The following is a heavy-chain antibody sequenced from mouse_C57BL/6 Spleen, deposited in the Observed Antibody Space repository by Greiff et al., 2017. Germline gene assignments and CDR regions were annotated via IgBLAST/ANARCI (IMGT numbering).Heavy chain of an antibody. J-gene: IGHJ2*01. CDR2: IDPSDSYT. Sequence: QVQLQQPGAELVKPGASVKLSCKASGYTFTSYWMQWVKQRPGQGLEWIGEIDPSDSYTNYNQKFKGKATLTVDTSSSTAYMQRSSLTSEDSAVYYCARRGNYALDYWGQGTTLTVSS. CDR1: GYTFTSYW. V-gene: IGHV1-50*01. CDR3: ARRGNYALDY. D-gene: IGHD2-1*01.